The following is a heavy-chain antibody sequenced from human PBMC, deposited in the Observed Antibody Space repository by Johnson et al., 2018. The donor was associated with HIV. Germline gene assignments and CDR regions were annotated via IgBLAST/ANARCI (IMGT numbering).Heavy chain of an antibody. J-gene: IGHJ3*02. Sequence: WVRQAPGQGLEWVGRIKSKTDGGTTDYAVPVKGRFTISRDDSKKTLYLQMNSLRAEDTAVYYCAREWELLGSAFDIWGQGTLVSVSS. CDR2: IKSKTDGGTT. CDR3: AREWELLGSAFDI. V-gene: IGHV3-15*01. D-gene: IGHD1-26*01.